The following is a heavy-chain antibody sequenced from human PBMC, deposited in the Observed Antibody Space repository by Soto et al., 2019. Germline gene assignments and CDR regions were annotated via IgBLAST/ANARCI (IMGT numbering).Heavy chain of an antibody. D-gene: IGHD2-8*01. V-gene: IGHV1-69*01. CDR2: IIAIFRTS. CDR3: ARVGGCPNGVSYAVYYGMDV. Sequence: QVQLVQFGAEVKKPGSSVKVSCKASGGTFSSSAISWVRQAPGQGLEWMGGIIAIFRTSIYAQRFQGRVTITADESTSTVYMELSSLRSEDTAVYSCARVGGCPNGVSYAVYYGMDVWGQGTTVTVSS. J-gene: IGHJ6*02. CDR1: GGTFSSSA.